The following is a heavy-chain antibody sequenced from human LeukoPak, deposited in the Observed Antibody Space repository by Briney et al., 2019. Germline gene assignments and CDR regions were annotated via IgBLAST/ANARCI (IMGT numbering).Heavy chain of an antibody. Sequence: SETLSLTCTVSGGSITTYYWSWIRQSPGKEPELIGYIFHLGNTNYNPSLKSRVNISADTSKNQFSLRLNSVTAADTAMYYCARAGPSEGFDPKWFDPWGQGTLVSVSS. CDR2: IFHLGNT. CDR3: ARAGPSEGFDPKWFDP. V-gene: IGHV4-59*01. CDR1: GGSITTYY. J-gene: IGHJ5*02.